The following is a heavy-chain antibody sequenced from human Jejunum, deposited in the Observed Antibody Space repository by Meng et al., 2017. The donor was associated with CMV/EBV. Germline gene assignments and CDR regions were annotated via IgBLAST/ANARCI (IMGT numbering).Heavy chain of an antibody. J-gene: IGHJ5*02. CDR1: GGPISGYY. CDR3: ARECVGEAYDCQWNYWFDP. Sequence: QVQLPEPGPELVRSSETLSLTCSGSGGPISGYYWSWVRQPAGKRLEWIGRFHPGGTTNYNPSLENRITVSVDSSKNQFFLKLTSVTAADTAIYYCARECVGEAYDCQWNYWFDPWGRGTLVTVSS. V-gene: IGHV4-4*07. CDR2: FHPGGTT. D-gene: IGHD3-16*01.